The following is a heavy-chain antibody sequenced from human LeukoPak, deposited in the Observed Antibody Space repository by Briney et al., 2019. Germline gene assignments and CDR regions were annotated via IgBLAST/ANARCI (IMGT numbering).Heavy chain of an antibody. CDR1: DASVSSDNYY. CDR3: ARRKAVRPRDYYFDY. J-gene: IGHJ4*02. V-gene: IGHV4-61*01. CDR2: VYYSGST. D-gene: IGHD6-6*01. Sequence: SETLSLTCTVSDASVSSDNYYWSWIRQPPGKGLEWIGYVYYSGSTNYNPSLKSRVTISVDMSKNQFSLKLSSMTAADTAVYYCARRKAVRPRDYYFDYWGQGTLVTVSS.